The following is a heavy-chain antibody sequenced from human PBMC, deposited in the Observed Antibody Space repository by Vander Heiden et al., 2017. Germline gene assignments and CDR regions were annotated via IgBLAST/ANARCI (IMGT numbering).Heavy chain of an antibody. CDR3: AIGITSSGSLDAFDI. CDR2: INPSGGST. V-gene: IGHV1-46*01. D-gene: IGHD3-22*01. Sequence: QVQLVQSGAEVKKPGASVKVSCKASGYTFTSYYMHWVRQAPGQGLEWMGIINPSGGSTSYAQKFQGRVTMTRDTSTSTVYMELSSLRSEDTAVYYCAIGITSSGSLDAFDIWGQGTMVTVSS. CDR1: GYTFTSYY. J-gene: IGHJ3*02.